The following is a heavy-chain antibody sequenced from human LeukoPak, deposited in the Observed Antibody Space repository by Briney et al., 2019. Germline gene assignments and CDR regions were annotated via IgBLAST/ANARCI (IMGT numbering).Heavy chain of an antibody. V-gene: IGHV3-23*01. D-gene: IGHD3-9*01. CDR1: GFTFSSYA. Sequence: GGSLRLSCAASGFTFSSYAMSWVRQAPGKGLEWVSAISGSGGSTYYADSVKGRFTISRDNSKNTLYLQMNSLRAEDTAVYYCTTEVDVLRYFDWLSDVDYWGQGTLVTVSS. J-gene: IGHJ4*02. CDR2: ISGSGGST. CDR3: TTEVDVLRYFDWLSDVDY.